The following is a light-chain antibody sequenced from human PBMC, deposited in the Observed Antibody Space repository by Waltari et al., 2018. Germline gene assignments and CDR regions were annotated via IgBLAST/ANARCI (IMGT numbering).Light chain of an antibody. J-gene: IGLJ2*01. CDR1: SLRSYY. CDR2: GKN. V-gene: IGLV3-19*01. Sequence: SSELTQDPAVSVALGQTVRITCQGDSLRSYYASWYQQKPGQAPVLVIYGKNNRPSGITDRFSCSSSGNTASLTITGAQAEDEADYYCNSRDSSGNHLVFGGGTKLTVL. CDR3: NSRDSSGNHLV.